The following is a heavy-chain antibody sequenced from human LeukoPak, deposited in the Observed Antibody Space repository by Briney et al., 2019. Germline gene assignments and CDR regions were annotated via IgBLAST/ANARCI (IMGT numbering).Heavy chain of an antibody. CDR1: GFTFDDYG. D-gene: IGHD1-1*01. CDR2: NWNGGST. J-gene: IGHJ3*02. Sequence: GGSLRLSCAASGFTFDDYGMSWVRQAPGKGLEWVSGNWNGGSTGYADSVKGRFTISRDDAKNTLYLQMNSLRAEDTAVYYCARDWNDIYAFDIWGQGTMVTVSS. CDR3: ARDWNDIYAFDI. V-gene: IGHV3-20*04.